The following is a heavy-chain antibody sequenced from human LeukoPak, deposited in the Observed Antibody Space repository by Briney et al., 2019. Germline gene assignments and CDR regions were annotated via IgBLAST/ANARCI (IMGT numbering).Heavy chain of an antibody. Sequence: GGSLRLSCAASGFTFSSYAMHWVRQAPGKGLEYVSAISSNGGSTYYADSVKGRFTISKENSKNTLYLQMGSLRAEDMAAYYCARSPMVRGVIIYYFDYWGQGTLVTVSS. CDR3: ARSPMVRGVIIYYFDY. CDR1: GFTFSSYA. CDR2: ISSNGGST. J-gene: IGHJ4*02. D-gene: IGHD3-10*01. V-gene: IGHV3-64*02.